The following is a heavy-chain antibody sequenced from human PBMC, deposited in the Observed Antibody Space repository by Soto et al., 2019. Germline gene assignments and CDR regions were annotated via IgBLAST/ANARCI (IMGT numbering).Heavy chain of an antibody. D-gene: IGHD2-21*02. J-gene: IGHJ4*02. CDR2: ISIRGSTI. CDR3: ARDSMVTAHDY. V-gene: IGHV3-48*03. Sequence: PGGSLRLSCAASGFTFSSYEMNWVRQAPGKGLEWVSYISIRGSTIYYADSVKGRFTISRDNAKNSLYLQMNSLRADDTAVYYCARDSMVTAHDYWGQGTLVTVSS. CDR1: GFTFSSYE.